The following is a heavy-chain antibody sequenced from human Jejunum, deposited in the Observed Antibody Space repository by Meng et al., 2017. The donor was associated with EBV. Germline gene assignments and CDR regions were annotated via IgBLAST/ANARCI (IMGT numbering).Heavy chain of an antibody. V-gene: IGHV7-4-1*02. CDR3: ARGGESWYDDDY. CDR2: INTNTGDP. D-gene: IGHD6-13*01. Sequence: QVGAEVKTPGAQIEVSFRAPGYNCTWYPMDWVRQAPGQGLEWRGWINTNTGDPTYAQGFTGRFVFSLDTSVSTAYLQISSLKTEDTAVYYCARGGESWYDDDYWGQGTLVTVSS. J-gene: IGHJ4*02. CDR1: GYNCTWYP.